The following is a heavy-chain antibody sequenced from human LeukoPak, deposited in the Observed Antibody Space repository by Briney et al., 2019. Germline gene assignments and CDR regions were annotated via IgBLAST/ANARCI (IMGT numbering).Heavy chain of an antibody. Sequence: SQTLSLTCTVSGGSISSGGYYWSWVRQPPGKGLEWIGSIYHSGSTYYNPSLKSRVTISVDSSKNQFSLKLSSVTAADTAVYYCARKAGGNPVYYYYYYMDVWGKGTTVTVSS. J-gene: IGHJ6*03. CDR1: GGSISSGGYY. CDR2: IYHSGST. D-gene: IGHD4-23*01. CDR3: ARKAGGNPVYYYYYYMDV. V-gene: IGHV4-30-2*01.